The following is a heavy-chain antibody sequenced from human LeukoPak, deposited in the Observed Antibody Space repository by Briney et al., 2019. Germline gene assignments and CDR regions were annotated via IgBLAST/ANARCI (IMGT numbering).Heavy chain of an antibody. Sequence: GGSLRLSCAASGFTFSSYDMSWVRQAPGKGLEWVSVIYSGGSTYYADSVKGRFTISRDNSKNTLYLQMNSLRAEDTAVYYCASPNSGSYYGQMDYWGQGTLVTVSS. D-gene: IGHD1-26*01. CDR1: GFTFSSYD. CDR3: ASPNSGSYYGQMDY. J-gene: IGHJ4*02. CDR2: IYSGGST. V-gene: IGHV3-66*01.